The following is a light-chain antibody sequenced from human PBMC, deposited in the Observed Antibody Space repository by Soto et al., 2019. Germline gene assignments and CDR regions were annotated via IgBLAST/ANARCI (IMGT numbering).Light chain of an antibody. J-gene: IGKJ1*01. V-gene: IGKV3D-15*01. CDR1: QTVIRN. Sequence: EIVRTQSPATLSVSPGERATLSCRASQTVIRNLAWYQQKPGQTPRLLIYGASNRATGIPDRFSGSGSGTDFTLTINRLEPEDSAVYVCQHYGTTSATFGQGTKVDIK. CDR2: GAS. CDR3: QHYGTTSAT.